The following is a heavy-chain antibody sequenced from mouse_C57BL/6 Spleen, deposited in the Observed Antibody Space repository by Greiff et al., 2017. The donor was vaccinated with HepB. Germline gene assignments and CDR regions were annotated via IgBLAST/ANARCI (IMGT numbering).Heavy chain of an antibody. CDR3: ASGNYGSSYWYFDV. J-gene: IGHJ1*03. V-gene: IGHV1-18*01. CDR2: INPNNGGT. CDR1: GYTFTDYN. D-gene: IGHD1-1*01. Sequence: EVQLQQSGPELVKPGASVKIPCKASGYTFTDYNMDWVKQSHGKSLEWIGDINPNNGGTIYNQKFKGKATLTVDKSSSTAYMELRSLTSEDTAVYYCASGNYGSSYWYFDVWGTGTTVTVSS.